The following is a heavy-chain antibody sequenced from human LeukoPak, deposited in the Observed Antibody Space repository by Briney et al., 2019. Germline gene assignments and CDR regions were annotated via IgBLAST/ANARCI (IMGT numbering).Heavy chain of an antibody. V-gene: IGHV4-59*01. CDR2: IYGSGST. Sequence: PSESLSLSCAVSGGSISSYYWSWVRQPPGKGLEWVGDIYGSGSTNYNPYLKSRVTLSVDTSKNQFSLKLSSVTAADTTVYYCAREGTSGTHLNGFDPWGQGTLVTVSS. D-gene: IGHD1-1*01. CDR3: AREGTSGTHLNGFDP. CDR1: GGSISSYY. J-gene: IGHJ5*02.